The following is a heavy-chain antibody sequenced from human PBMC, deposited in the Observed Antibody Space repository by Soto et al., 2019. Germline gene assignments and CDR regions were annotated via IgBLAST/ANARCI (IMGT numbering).Heavy chain of an antibody. CDR3: ARDRGNMVAIFHHYYGMDV. CDR2: INPDSGDT. D-gene: IGHD3-3*02. V-gene: IGHV1-2*02. J-gene: IGHJ6*02. Sequence: ASVKVSCKASGYTFTGQYMHWVRQAPGQGLEWMGWINPDSGDTKYAQKFQGRVTMTRDTSISTVYMELSRLKSDDTAVYYCARDRGNMVAIFHHYYGMDVWGQGTTVPSP. CDR1: GYTFTGQY.